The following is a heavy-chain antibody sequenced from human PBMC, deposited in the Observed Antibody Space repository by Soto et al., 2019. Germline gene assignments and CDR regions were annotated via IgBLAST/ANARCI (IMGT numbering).Heavy chain of an antibody. V-gene: IGHV4-4*07. J-gene: IGHJ4*02. CDR3: ARDLEIVDGSFDC. Sequence: NPSETLSLTCSVSGGSISGYYWTWIRQPAGKGLEWIGRIYSNGNTNSNPSLKSRVTMSVEISKNQLSLKLTSVTAADTAVYYCARDLEIVDGSFDCWGPGILVTVSS. D-gene: IGHD5-12*01. CDR1: GGSISGYY. CDR2: IYSNGNT.